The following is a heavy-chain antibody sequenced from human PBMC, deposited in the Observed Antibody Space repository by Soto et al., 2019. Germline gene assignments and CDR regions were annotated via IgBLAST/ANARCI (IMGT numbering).Heavy chain of an antibody. CDR1: GDSISGNW. D-gene: IGHD2-15*01. CDR2: IYHSGNT. Sequence: QVQLQESGPGLVRPSETLSLTCAVSGDSISGNWWSWVRQPPGQGLEWVGEIYHSGNTNYNPSLKSRVTISIDKSRNHFSLKVSSVTAADTAVYYCAPRSALGYLFWGQGTMVSVSS. CDR3: APRSALGYLF. J-gene: IGHJ3*01. V-gene: IGHV4-4*02.